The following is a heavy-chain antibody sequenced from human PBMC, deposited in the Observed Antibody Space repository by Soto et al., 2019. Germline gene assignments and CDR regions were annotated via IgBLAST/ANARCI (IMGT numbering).Heavy chain of an antibody. J-gene: IGHJ6*03. Sequence: ASVKLSCKASGYTFTSYAMHWVRQAPGQRLEWMGWINAGNGNTKYSQKFQGRVTITRDTSASTAYMELSSLRSEDTAVYYCARDGYCSSTSCPPGYYYMDVWGKGTTVTVSS. CDR1: GYTFTSYA. V-gene: IGHV1-3*01. CDR2: INAGNGNT. CDR3: ARDGYCSSTSCPPGYYYMDV. D-gene: IGHD2-2*03.